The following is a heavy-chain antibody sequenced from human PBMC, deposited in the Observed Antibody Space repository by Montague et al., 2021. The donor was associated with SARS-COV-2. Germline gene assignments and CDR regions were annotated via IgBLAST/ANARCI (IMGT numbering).Heavy chain of an antibody. J-gene: IGHJ3*01. Sequence: SETLSLTCAVYGASFSGDYWSWIRQSQGKGLEWIGEITHTGTINYNPSLESRVAISEDTSNNQFSLKMKSVTAADTAIYYCARGRHGLPSRFPLPVGVAFDLLGQGTTVTVSS. CDR2: ITHTGTI. CDR1: GASFSGDY. CDR3: ARGRHGLPSRFPLPVGVAFDL. V-gene: IGHV4-34*01. D-gene: IGHD5-24*01.